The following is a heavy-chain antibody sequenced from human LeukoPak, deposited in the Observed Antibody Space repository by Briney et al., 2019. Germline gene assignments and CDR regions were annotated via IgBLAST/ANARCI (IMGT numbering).Heavy chain of an antibody. CDR1: GGTLSSYA. Sequence: ASVKVSCKASGGTLSSYAISWVRQAPGQGLEWMGRIIPILGIANYAQKFQGRVTITADKSTSTAYMELSSLRSEDTAVYYCARVVSSRAYWGQGTLVTVSS. V-gene: IGHV1-69*04. CDR2: IIPILGIA. D-gene: IGHD6-13*01. CDR3: ARVVSSRAY. J-gene: IGHJ4*02.